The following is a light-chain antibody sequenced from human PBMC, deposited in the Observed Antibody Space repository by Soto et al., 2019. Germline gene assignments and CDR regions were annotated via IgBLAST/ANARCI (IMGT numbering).Light chain of an antibody. J-gene: IGKJ1*01. V-gene: IGKV3-20*01. CDR3: QQYDRSPRT. CDR2: GAS. CDR1: QSVSSSF. Sequence: EIVLTQSPGTLSLSPGERATLSCRASQSVSSSFLAWYQQKAGQAPRLLIYGASSRATGIPARFSGSGSGTDFTLTISRLEPEDFAVYYCQQYDRSPRTFGQGTKVEIK.